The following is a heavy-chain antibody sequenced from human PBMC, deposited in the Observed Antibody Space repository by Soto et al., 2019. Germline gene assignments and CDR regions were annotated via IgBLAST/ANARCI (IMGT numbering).Heavy chain of an antibody. CDR2: INHSGST. Sequence: SDTLSRNXVVYGGCCSGYYWSRIRQPPGKGLEWIGEINHSGSTNYNPSLKSRVTISVDTSKNQFSLKLSSVTAADTAVYYCARGDIVVVPAAISPNYFGYWREGTLVILS. D-gene: IGHD2-2*02. V-gene: IGHV4-34*01. J-gene: IGHJ4*02. CDR1: GGCCSGYY. CDR3: ARGDIVVVPAAISPNYFGY.